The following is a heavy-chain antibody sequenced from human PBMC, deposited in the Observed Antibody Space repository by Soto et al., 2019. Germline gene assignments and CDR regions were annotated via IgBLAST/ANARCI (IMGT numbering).Heavy chain of an antibody. J-gene: IGHJ4*02. V-gene: IGHV4-4*07. CDR3: ARGMTPPGAPAWYYFDS. Sequence: TLSLTCTFSGASITGSSYWSWIRQPAGKGLEWIGRFSLSGTTSYNPSLRSRVTMSADVSKNQFSLRLTSVTAADTALYYCARGMTPPGAPAWYYFDSWGQGTLVTVSS. CDR1: GASITGSSY. CDR2: FSLSGTT. D-gene: IGHD2-8*02.